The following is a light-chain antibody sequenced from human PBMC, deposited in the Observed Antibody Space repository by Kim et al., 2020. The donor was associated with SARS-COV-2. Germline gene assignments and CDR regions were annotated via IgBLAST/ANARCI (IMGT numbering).Light chain of an antibody. CDR1: QSISIW. CDR2: KAS. CDR3: QQYITYPYT. Sequence: SASVGDRVTITCRASQSISIWLAWYQQKPGTAPKLLIYKASTLGSGAPSRFSGSGSGTEFTLAISSLQPDDFATYYCQQYITYPYTFRQGTKLEI. J-gene: IGKJ2*01. V-gene: IGKV1-5*03.